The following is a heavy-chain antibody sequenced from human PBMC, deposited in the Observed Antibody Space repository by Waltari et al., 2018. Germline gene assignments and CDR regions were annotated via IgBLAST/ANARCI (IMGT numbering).Heavy chain of an antibody. Sequence: QVQLVQSGAEVKKPGASVKVSCKVSGYTLTELSMHWVRQAPGNGLEWMGGFDPEDGETSYAQKGQGRVTMTEDTSTDTAYMELSSLRSEDTAVYYCATGIAVAGFLEDWGQGTLVTVSS. CDR2: FDPEDGET. D-gene: IGHD6-19*01. CDR1: GYTLTELS. J-gene: IGHJ4*02. V-gene: IGHV1-24*01. CDR3: ATGIAVAGFLED.